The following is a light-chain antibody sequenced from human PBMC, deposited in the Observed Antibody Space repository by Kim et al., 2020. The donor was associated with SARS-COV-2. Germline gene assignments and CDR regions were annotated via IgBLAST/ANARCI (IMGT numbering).Light chain of an antibody. V-gene: IGLV2-14*03. CDR3: SSYTDDSAVI. CDR1: SSDVGGYNF. CDR2: DVI. J-gene: IGLJ2*01. Sequence: STSSCTGTSSDVGGYNFVSWYRQHPGKAHKLMIYDVITRPSGVSNRFSGSKSGNTASLTISGLQAEDEADYYCSSYTDDSAVIFGGGTQLTVL.